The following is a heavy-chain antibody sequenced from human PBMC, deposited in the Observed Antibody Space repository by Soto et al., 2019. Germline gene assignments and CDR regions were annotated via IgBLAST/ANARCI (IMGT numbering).Heavy chain of an antibody. CDR3: ARGGILYHTVRFDY. J-gene: IGHJ4*02. Sequence: SVKVSCKASGGTFSSYTISWVRQAPGQGLEWMGRIIPILGIANYAQKFQGRVTITADKSTSTAYMELSSLRSEDTAVYYCARGGILYHTVRFDYWGQGTLVTVSS. V-gene: IGHV1-69*02. CDR1: GGTFSSYT. D-gene: IGHD2-8*01. CDR2: IIPILGIA.